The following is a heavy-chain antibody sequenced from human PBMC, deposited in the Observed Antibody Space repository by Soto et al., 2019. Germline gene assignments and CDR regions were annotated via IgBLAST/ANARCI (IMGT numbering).Heavy chain of an antibody. CDR2: SYYSGST. D-gene: IGHD2-8*01. J-gene: IGHJ6*01. V-gene: IGHV4-30-4*01. Sequence: SETLSLTCTVSGGSISSGEYYWSWIRQPPGKGLEWIGYSYYSGSTYYNPSLKRRFTISVDTSKNQFSLKLSSVTAADTAVYYCAREYARKSYGMEVWGPGTTVKVFS. CDR3: AREYARKSYGMEV. CDR1: GGSISSGEYY.